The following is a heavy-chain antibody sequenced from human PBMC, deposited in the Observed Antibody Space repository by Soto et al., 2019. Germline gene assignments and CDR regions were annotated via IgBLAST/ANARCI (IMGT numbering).Heavy chain of an antibody. CDR1: GGSISSSSYY. CDR2: IYYSGST. CDR3: ASRYIVLVPAASSGVYYGMDV. D-gene: IGHD2-2*01. J-gene: IGHJ6*02. V-gene: IGHV4-39*01. Sequence: SQTLSLTCTVSGGSISSSSYYWGWIRQPPGKGLEWIGSIYYSGSTYYSPSLKSRVTISVDTSKNQFSLKLSSVTAADTAVYYCASRYIVLVPAASSGVYYGMDVWGQGTTVT.